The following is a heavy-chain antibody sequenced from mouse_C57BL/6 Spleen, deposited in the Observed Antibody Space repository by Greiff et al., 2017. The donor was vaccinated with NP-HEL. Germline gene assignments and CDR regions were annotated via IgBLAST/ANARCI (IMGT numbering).Heavy chain of an antibody. Sequence: VKLMESGPELVKPGASVKISCKASGYSFTSYYIHWVKQRPGQGLEWIGWIYPGSGNTKYNEKFKGKATLTADTSSSTAYMQLSSLTSEDSAVYYCAEAGYWYFDVWGTGTTVTVSS. V-gene: IGHV1-66*01. CDR1: GYSFTSYY. CDR2: IYPGSGNT. CDR3: AEAGYWYFDV. J-gene: IGHJ1*03.